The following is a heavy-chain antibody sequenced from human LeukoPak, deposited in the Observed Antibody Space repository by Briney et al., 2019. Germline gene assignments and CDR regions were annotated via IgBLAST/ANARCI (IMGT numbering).Heavy chain of an antibody. Sequence: TSETLSLTCAVYGGSFSGYYWSWIRQPPGKGLEWIGEINHSGSTNYNPSLKSRVTISVDTSKNQFSLKLSSVTAADTAVYYCARVRSLVVVAATYFDYWGQGTLVTVSS. CDR3: ARVRSLVVVAATYFDY. CDR2: INHSGST. D-gene: IGHD2-15*01. V-gene: IGHV4-34*01. CDR1: GGSFSGYY. J-gene: IGHJ4*02.